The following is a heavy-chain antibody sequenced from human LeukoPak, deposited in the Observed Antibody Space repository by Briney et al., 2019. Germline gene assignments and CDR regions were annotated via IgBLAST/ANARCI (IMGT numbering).Heavy chain of an antibody. D-gene: IGHD6-13*01. CDR2: ISSSSSYI. Sequence: GGSLRLSCAASGFTFSSYSINWVRQAPGKGLEWVSSISSSSSYIYYADSVKGRFTISRDNAKNSLYPQMNSLRAEDTAVYYCARGGRYSSSWFDYWGQGTLVTVSS. V-gene: IGHV3-21*01. CDR1: GFTFSSYS. CDR3: ARGGRYSSSWFDY. J-gene: IGHJ4*02.